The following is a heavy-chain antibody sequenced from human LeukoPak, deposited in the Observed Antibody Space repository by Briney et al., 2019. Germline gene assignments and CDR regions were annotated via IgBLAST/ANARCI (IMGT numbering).Heavy chain of an antibody. CDR2: IYTSGST. CDR3: ARDGGGGAAGY. D-gene: IGHD1-26*01. CDR1: GGSTSSYY. Sequence: SETLSLTCTVSGGSTSSYYWSWIRQPAGKGLEWIGRIYTSGSTNYNPSLKSRVTISLDTSKNQSSLKLSSVTAADTAVYYCARDGGGGAAGYWGQGTLVTVSS. V-gene: IGHV4-4*07. J-gene: IGHJ4*02.